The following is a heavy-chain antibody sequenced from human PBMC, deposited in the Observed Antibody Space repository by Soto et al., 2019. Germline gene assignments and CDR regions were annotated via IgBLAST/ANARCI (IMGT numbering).Heavy chain of an antibody. D-gene: IGHD3-10*01. J-gene: IGHJ4*02. Sequence: SETLSLTCTVSGGSISSGDYYWSWIRQPPGKGLEWIGYIYYSGSTYYNPSLKSRVTISVDTSKNQFSLKLSPVTAADTAVYYCARVGGRAMVRGVPDYWGQGTLVTVSS. CDR3: ARVGGRAMVRGVPDY. V-gene: IGHV4-30-4*01. CDR1: GGSISSGDYY. CDR2: IYYSGST.